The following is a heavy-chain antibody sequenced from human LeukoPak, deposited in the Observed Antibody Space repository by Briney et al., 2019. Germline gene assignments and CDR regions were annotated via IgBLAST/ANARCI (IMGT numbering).Heavy chain of an antibody. CDR2: IRYDGSNK. J-gene: IGHJ4*02. Sequence: GGSLRLSCAASGFTFSSYGMHWVRQAPGKGLEWVAFIRYDGSNKFYADSVKGRFTISRDNSKNTLYMQMNSLRTDDTAEYFCAKPVYGDYINFDYWGQGTLVTVSS. CDR1: GFTFSSYG. D-gene: IGHD4-17*01. V-gene: IGHV3-30*02. CDR3: AKPVYGDYINFDY.